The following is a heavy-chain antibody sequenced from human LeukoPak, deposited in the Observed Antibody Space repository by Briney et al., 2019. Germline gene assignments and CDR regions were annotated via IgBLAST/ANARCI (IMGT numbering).Heavy chain of an antibody. CDR1: GYTFTGYY. D-gene: IGHD5-12*01. J-gene: IGHJ6*02. CDR2: INPNSGGT. Sequence: ASVKVSCKASGYTFTGYYMHWVRQAPGQGLEWMGWINPNSGGTNYAQKFQGRVTMTRDTSISTAYMELSRLRSDDTAVYYCARDKRIVATINPRGYYGMDVWGQGTTATVSS. CDR3: ARDKRIVATINPRGYYGMDV. V-gene: IGHV1-2*02.